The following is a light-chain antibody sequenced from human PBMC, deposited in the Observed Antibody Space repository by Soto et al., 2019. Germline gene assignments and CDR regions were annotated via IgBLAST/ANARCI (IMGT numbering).Light chain of an antibody. CDR2: GAS. Sequence: EIVLTQSPATLSLSPGGRATLSCRASQSVSLSLAWYQQKHGQAPRLLIYGASSRDTGIPDRFSGSGSGTDFTLTISRLEPEDFAVYYCQQHWTFGQGTKVDIK. V-gene: IGKV3-20*01. J-gene: IGKJ1*01. CDR1: QSVSLS. CDR3: QQHWT.